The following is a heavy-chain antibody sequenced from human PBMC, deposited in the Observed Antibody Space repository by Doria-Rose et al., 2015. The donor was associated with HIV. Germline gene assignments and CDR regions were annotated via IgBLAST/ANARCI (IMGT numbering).Heavy chain of an antibody. Sequence: QVQLVQSGPVLVKPTETLTLTCTVSGVSLSSPGMGVSWIRQPPGKALEWLANIFSDDERSYKTSLKSRLTISRGTSKSQVVLTMTDMDPVDTATYYCARIKSSRCYHKYYFDFWGQGTLVIVSA. V-gene: IGHV2-26*01. J-gene: IGHJ4*02. CDR1: GVSLSSPGMG. CDR3: ARIKSSRCYHKYYFDF. CDR2: IFSDDER. D-gene: IGHD6-13*01.